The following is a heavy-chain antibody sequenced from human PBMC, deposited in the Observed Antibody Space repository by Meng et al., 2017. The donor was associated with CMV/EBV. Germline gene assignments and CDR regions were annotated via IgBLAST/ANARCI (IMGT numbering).Heavy chain of an antibody. CDR3: ARVMGPNRTPYYFDY. J-gene: IGHJ4*02. D-gene: IGHD1-14*01. Sequence: QGTLQAWGPGLVKPYQTLSLTCTVSGGSISSGDYSWSWIRQPPGKVLEWIGYIYYSGSTYYNPSLKSRVTISVDTSKNQFSLKLSSVTAADTAVYYCARVMGPNRTPYYFDYWGQGTLVTVSS. CDR1: GGSISSGDYS. V-gene: IGHV4-30-4*08. CDR2: IYYSGST.